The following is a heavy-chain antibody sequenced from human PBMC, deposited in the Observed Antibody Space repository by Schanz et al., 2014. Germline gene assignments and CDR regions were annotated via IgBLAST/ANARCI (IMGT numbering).Heavy chain of an antibody. Sequence: EVQLVESGGGLVKPGGSLRLSCEASEFTFSSYKMNWVRQAPGKGLEWVSSISSSGSYIHYADSVKGRFTISRDNAKTSLSLHIIFLRSVLSAVYYCARYSSPNYYFLTAYYSIDYWRQGTLVTVSS. J-gene: IGHJ4*02. CDR3: ARYSSPNYYFLTAYYSIDY. CDR1: EFTFSSYK. V-gene: IGHV3-21*01. CDR2: ISSSGSYI. D-gene: IGHD3-9*01.